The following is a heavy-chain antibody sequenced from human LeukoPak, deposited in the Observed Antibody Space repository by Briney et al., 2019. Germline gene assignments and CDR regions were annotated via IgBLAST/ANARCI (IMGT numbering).Heavy chain of an antibody. CDR1: GGSISSSSYY. CDR3: SRGLDSYDSSGQFVY. J-gene: IGHJ4*02. CDR2: IHYSGST. D-gene: IGHD3-22*01. Sequence: SETLSLTCTVSGGSISSSSYYWGWIRQPPGKGLEWIGSIHYSGSTYFNPSLKSRVTIFVDTSKNQFSLKLSSVTAADTAVYYCSRGLDSYDSSGQFVYWGQGTLVTVSS. V-gene: IGHV4-39*01.